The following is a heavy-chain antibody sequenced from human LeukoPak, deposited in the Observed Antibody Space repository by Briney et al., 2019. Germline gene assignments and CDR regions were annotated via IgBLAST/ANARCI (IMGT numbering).Heavy chain of an antibody. J-gene: IGHJ3*02. Sequence: SETLSLTCTVSGGSIRSDYWSWIRQPPGKGLEWIGYIYYSGSTNYNPSLKSRVTISVDTSKNQFSPKLSSVTAADTAVYYCARVIVGASRSGAFDIWGQGTMVTVSS. V-gene: IGHV4-59*01. CDR2: IYYSGST. CDR3: ARVIVGASRSGAFDI. CDR1: GGSIRSDY. D-gene: IGHD1-26*01.